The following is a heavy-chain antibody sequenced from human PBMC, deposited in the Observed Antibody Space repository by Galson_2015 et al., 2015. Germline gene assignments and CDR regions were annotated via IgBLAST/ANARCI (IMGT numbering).Heavy chain of an antibody. CDR2: VYYSGNT. CDR1: GGSISGYY. D-gene: IGHD6-13*01. V-gene: IGHV4-59*01. CDR3: ARTGIATAGRIDY. Sequence: ETLSLTCTVSGGSISGYYWSWIRQPPGKGLEWTGYVYYSGNTNYNPSLKSRVTISKDTSKNQFSLKLSSVTAADTAVYYCARTGIATAGRIDYWGQGTLVTVSS. J-gene: IGHJ4*02.